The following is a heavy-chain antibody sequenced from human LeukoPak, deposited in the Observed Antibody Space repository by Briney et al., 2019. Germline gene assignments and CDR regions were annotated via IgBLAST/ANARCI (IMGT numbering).Heavy chain of an antibody. Sequence: PSETLSLTCAVYGGSFSGYYWNWIRQPPGKGLEWIGEINHSGSTNYNSSLKSRVTISVDTSKNQFSLKLNSVTAADTAVYYCARVVAAAGNNWFDPWGQGTLVTVSS. D-gene: IGHD6-13*01. CDR3: ARVVAAAGNNWFDP. J-gene: IGHJ5*02. V-gene: IGHV4-34*01. CDR2: INHSGST. CDR1: GGSFSGYY.